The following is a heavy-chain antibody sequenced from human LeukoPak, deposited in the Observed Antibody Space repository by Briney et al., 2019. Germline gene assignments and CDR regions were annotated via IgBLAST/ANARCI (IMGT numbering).Heavy chain of an antibody. CDR3: ATNPLGGTYLNWFDP. Sequence: GGSLRLSCEASGFTFSTYTMNWVRQAPGKGLEWVSYISSSGGTIYYADSVKGRFTISRDNAKNSLYLQMNSLRADDTAVYYCATNPLGGTYLNWFDPWGQGTLVTVSS. D-gene: IGHD3-16*01. V-gene: IGHV3-48*04. J-gene: IGHJ5*02. CDR2: ISSSGGTI. CDR1: GFTFSTYT.